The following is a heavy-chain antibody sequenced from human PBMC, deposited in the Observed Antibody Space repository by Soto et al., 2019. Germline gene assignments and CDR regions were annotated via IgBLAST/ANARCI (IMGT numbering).Heavy chain of an antibody. D-gene: IGHD3-9*01. CDR2: ISYDGSNK. Sequence: SLRLSCAASGFTFSSYGMHWVRQAPGKGLEWVAVISYDGSNKYYADSVKGRFTISRDNSKNTLYLQMNSLRAEDTAVYYCAKDHSTYYDILTGYEYFQHWGQGTLVTVSS. J-gene: IGHJ1*01. CDR1: GFTFSSYG. V-gene: IGHV3-30*18. CDR3: AKDHSTYYDILTGYEYFQH.